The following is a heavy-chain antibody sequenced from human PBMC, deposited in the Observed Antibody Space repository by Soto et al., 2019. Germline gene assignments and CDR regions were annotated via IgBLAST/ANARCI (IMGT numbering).Heavy chain of an antibody. V-gene: IGHV3-7*05. CDR1: GFTFSSYW. CDR2: IKQDGSEK. D-gene: IGHD6-13*01. J-gene: IGHJ4*02. Sequence: GGSLRLSCAASGFTFSSYWMSWVRQAPGKGLEWVANIKQDGSEKYYVDSVKGRFTISRENAKNSLYLQMNSLRAEDTAVYYCARIGYSSSWYDFTDYWGQGTLVTVSS. CDR3: ARIGYSSSWYDFTDY.